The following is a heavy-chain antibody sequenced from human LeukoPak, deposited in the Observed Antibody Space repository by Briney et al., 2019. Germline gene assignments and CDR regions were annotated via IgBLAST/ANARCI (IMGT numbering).Heavy chain of an antibody. J-gene: IGHJ3*01. CDR3: AKGFPIDAFDV. Sequence: PGGSLRLSCAASGFTFSSYAVSWVRQAPGKGPEWVSAVSESGTGTYYADSVKGRFIISRDNSKKTLYLQMNSLRAEDTAVYFCAKGFPIDAFDVWGQGTVVTVSS. CDR1: GFTFSSYA. CDR2: VSESGTGT. D-gene: IGHD2-21*01. V-gene: IGHV3-23*01.